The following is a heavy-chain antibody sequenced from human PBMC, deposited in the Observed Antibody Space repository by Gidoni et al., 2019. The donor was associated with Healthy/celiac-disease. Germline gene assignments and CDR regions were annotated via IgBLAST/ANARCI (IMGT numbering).Heavy chain of an antibody. CDR1: GGTVSSYA. J-gene: IGHJ5*02. Sequence: QVQLVQSGAEVKKPGSSVKVSCQASGGTVSSYAISWVRPAPGQGLEWMGGIIPIFGTSNYAQKFQGRVTITADESTSTAYMELSSLRSEDTAVYYCARGRGGSGWLSGWFDPWGQGTLVTVSS. D-gene: IGHD6-19*01. V-gene: IGHV1-69*01. CDR3: ARGRGGSGWLSGWFDP. CDR2: IIPIFGTS.